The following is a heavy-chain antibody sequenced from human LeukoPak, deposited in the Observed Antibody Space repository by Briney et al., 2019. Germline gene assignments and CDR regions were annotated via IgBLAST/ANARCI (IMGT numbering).Heavy chain of an antibody. CDR1: GYSFTSYW. V-gene: IGHV5-51*01. J-gene: IGHJ4*02. Sequence: GESLKISCKGSGYSFTSYWIGWVRQMPGKGLEWMGIIYPGDSDTRYSPSFQGQVTISADKSISTAYLQWSSLKASDTAMYYCARHRPPPMPRGVPRPPDYWGQGTLVTVSS. D-gene: IGHD3-10*01. CDR2: IYPGDSDT. CDR3: ARHRPPPMPRGVPRPPDY.